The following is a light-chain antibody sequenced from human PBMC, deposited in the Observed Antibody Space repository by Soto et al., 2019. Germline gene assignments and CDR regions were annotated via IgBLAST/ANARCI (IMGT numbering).Light chain of an antibody. J-gene: IGKJ2*01. V-gene: IGKV3-20*01. CDR1: QSVSSNY. CDR3: QQYGRSPMST. Sequence: EIVLTQSPGTLSLSPGERATLSCRASQSVSSNYLAWYQQKPGQAPRLLIYGASRGAAGIPDRFSGSGSGTDFTLTISRLEPEDFAVYFCQQYGRSPMSTFGQGTKVDIK. CDR2: GAS.